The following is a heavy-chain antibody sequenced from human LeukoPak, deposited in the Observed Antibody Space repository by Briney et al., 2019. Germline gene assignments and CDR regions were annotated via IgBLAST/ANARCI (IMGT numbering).Heavy chain of an antibody. CDR2: IYHSGST. Sequence: PSETLSLTCAVSGGSISSGGYSWSWIRQPPGKGLEWIGYIYHSGSTYYNPSLKSRVTISVDTSKNQFSLKLSSVTAADTAVYYCARAPHYYDSSGSSWYFDLWGRGTLVTVSS. J-gene: IGHJ2*01. CDR3: ARAPHYYDSSGSSWYFDL. D-gene: IGHD3-22*01. V-gene: IGHV4-30-2*05. CDR1: GGSISSGGYS.